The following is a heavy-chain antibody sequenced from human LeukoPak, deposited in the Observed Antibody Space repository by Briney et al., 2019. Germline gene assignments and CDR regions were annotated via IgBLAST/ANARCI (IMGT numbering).Heavy chain of an antibody. CDR2: INPSGGST. D-gene: IGHD4-17*01. J-gene: IGHJ6*02. CDR1: GYTFTSYY. CDR3: ATQPTVTTRQGYYYYGMDV. Sequence: ASVKVSCKASGYTFTSYYMHWVRQAPGQGVEWMGIINPSGGSTSYAQKFQGRVTMTRDTSTSTVYMELSSLRSEDTAVYYCATQPTVTTRQGYYYYGMDVWGQGTTVTVSS. V-gene: IGHV1-46*01.